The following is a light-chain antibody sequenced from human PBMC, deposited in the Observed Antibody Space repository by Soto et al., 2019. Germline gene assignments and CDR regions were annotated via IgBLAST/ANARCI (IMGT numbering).Light chain of an antibody. CDR2: GVS. CDR1: QSLSSAY. V-gene: IGKV3-20*01. Sequence: ENVLTQSPGTLSLSPGERATLSCRASQSLSSAYLAWYQHKPGQAPRLLIYGVSSRATGIPDRLSGSGSGTDFTLTISRLEPDDFAVYYCHQYGSSPTFGQGTKVEIK. CDR3: HQYGSSPT. J-gene: IGKJ1*01.